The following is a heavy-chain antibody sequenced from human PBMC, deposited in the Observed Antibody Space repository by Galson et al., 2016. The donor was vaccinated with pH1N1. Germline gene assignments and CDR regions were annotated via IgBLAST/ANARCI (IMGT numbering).Heavy chain of an antibody. D-gene: IGHD1-1*01. Sequence: QSGAEVKKPGESLKISCKGSGYSFTTDWIGWVRQMPGKGLEWMGIIYPGDSDTRYSPSFQGQVTISADKSISTDYVQWSSLKASDTAMYYCASLDWELERRVAFDIGGQGPMVTVSS. J-gene: IGHJ3*02. CDR2: IYPGDSDT. V-gene: IGHV5-51*01. CDR1: GYSFTTDW. CDR3: ASLDWELERRVAFDI.